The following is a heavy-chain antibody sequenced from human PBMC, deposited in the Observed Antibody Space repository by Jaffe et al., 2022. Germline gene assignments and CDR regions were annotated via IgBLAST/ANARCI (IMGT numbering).Heavy chain of an antibody. CDR3: ARLSARYSGYDN. CDR1: GGSISSYY. V-gene: IGHV4-59*01. CDR2: IYYSGST. D-gene: IGHD5-12*01. Sequence: QVQLQESGPGLVKPSETLSLTCTVSGGSISSYYWSWIRQPPGKGLEWIGYIYYSGSTNYNPSLKSRVTISVDTSKNQFSLKLSSVTAADTAVYYCARLSARYSGYDNWGQGTLVTVSS. J-gene: IGHJ4*02.